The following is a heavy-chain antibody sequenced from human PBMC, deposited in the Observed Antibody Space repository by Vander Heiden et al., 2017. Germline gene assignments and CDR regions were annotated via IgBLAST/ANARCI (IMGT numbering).Heavy chain of an antibody. V-gene: IGHV1-2*02. CDR1: GYTFTGYY. CDR2: INPNSGGT. J-gene: IGHJ6*02. CDR3: ARDINSIVLVARRGGMDV. Sequence: QVQLVQSGAEGTKPGASVKVSCQASGYTFTGYYMDWVRQAPGQGLEWMGWINPNSGGTNYAQKFQGKVTMTRDTAISTAYMELRRLRSEDTAVYYCARDINSIVLVARRGGMDVWGQGTTVTVSS. D-gene: IGHD2-8*01.